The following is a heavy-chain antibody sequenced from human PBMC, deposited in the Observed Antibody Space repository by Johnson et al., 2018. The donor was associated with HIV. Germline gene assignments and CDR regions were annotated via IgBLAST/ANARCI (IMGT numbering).Heavy chain of an antibody. V-gene: IGHV3-30*04. Sequence: QVQLVESGGGVVQPERSLRLSCSASGFTFSNYAMHWVRQAPGKGLEWVACISYDGNNKYYKGSVKGRFTISRDNSKNTLYLQMNSLRAEDTALYYCALERGGDSAFDFWGQGTMVTVSS. D-gene: IGHD3-16*01. CDR3: ALERGGDSAFDF. CDR2: ISYDGNNK. CDR1: GFTFSNYA. J-gene: IGHJ3*01.